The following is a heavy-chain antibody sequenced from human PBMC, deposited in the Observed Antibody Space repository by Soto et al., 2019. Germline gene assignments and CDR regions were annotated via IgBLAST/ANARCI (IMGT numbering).Heavy chain of an antibody. D-gene: IGHD5-12*01. V-gene: IGHV3-30*18. CDR3: AKDPRHIVATGGAVDY. CDR1: GFTFSSYG. Sequence: QVQLVESGGGVVQPGRSLRLSCAASGFTFSSYGMHWVRQAPGKVLEWVAVISYDGSNKYYADSVKGRFTISRDNSKNTLYLQMNSLRAEDTAVYYCAKDPRHIVATGGAVDYWGQGTLVTVSS. CDR2: ISYDGSNK. J-gene: IGHJ4*02.